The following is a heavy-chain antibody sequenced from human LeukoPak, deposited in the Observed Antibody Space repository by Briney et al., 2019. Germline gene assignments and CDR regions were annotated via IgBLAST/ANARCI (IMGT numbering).Heavy chain of an antibody. CDR1: GFKFSESW. V-gene: IGHV3-21*01. CDR2: ISSSSSYI. CDR3: ARDEEYYYDSSGYDY. J-gene: IGHJ4*02. D-gene: IGHD3-22*01. Sequence: GGSLRLSCAASGFKFSESWMSWVRQAPGKGLEWVSSISSSSSYIYYADSVKGRFTISRDNAKNSLYLQMNSLRAEDTAVYYCARDEEYYYDSSGYDYWGQGTLVTVSS.